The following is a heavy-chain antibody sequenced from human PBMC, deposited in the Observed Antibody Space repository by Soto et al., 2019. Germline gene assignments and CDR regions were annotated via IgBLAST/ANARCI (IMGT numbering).Heavy chain of an antibody. D-gene: IGHD3-3*01. CDR2: ISYDGSYK. CDR3: GRDLATIFGGAY. CDR1: GFTFSSYG. V-gene: IGHV3-30*03. J-gene: IGHJ4*02. Sequence: GGSLRLSCAASGFTFSSYGMHWVRQAPGKGVEWVALISYDGSYKYYADSVQGRFTISRDNSKNTLYLQMDSLYTGDTAAYYCGRDLATIFGGAYWGQGTLVTVSS.